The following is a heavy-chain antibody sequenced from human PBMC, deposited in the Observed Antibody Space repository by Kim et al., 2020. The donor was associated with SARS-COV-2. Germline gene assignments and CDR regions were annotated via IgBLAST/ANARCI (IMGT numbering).Heavy chain of an antibody. CDR3: AKFGDYGDYAGSSN. J-gene: IGHJ4*02. CDR1: GVSISSTSYS. CDR2: LYYSGSS. V-gene: IGHV4-39*01. D-gene: IGHD4-17*01. Sequence: SETLSLTCTVSGVSISSTSYSWGWIRQPPGKGLEWIGSLYYSGSSYSNPSLKSRVTISIDTSKTKFSLELSTVTAADTAVYYCAKFGDYGDYAGSSNWGQGALVTVSS.